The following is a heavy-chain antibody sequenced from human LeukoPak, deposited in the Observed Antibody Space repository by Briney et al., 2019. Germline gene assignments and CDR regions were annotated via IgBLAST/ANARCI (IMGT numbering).Heavy chain of an antibody. V-gene: IGHV4-61*02. J-gene: IGHJ4*02. D-gene: IGHD3-10*01. CDR1: GGSISSGSYY. Sequence: SETLSLTCTVSGGSISSGSYYWSWIRQPAGKGLEWIGRIYTSGGTNYNPSLKSRVTISVDTSKNQFSLKLSSVTAADTAVYYCAREVRATDYWGQGTLVTVSS. CDR3: AREVRATDY. CDR2: IYTSGGT.